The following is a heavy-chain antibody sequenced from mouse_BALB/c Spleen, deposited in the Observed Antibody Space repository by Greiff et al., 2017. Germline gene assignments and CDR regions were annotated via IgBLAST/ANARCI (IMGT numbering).Heavy chain of an antibody. J-gene: IGHJ2*01. CDR2: IYPGSGNT. CDR1: GYTFTDYY. Sequence: VKLVESGAELARPGASVKLSCKASGYTFTDYYINWVKQRTGQGLEWIGEIYPGSGNTYYNEKFKGKATLTADKSSSTAYMQLSSLTSEDSAVYFCARGGSLDYWGQGTTLTVSS. V-gene: IGHV1-77*01. CDR3: ARGGSLDY.